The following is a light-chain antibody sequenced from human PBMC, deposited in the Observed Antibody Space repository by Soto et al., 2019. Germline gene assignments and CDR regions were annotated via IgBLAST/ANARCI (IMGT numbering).Light chain of an antibody. V-gene: IGLV1-51*01. CDR1: SSNIGSNF. CDR2: DND. Sequence: QSVLTQPPSVSAAPGQKVTISCSGSSSNIGSNFGALYQQLPGTAPKLLIYDNDKRPSGIPDRFSGSKSGTSATRGITGLQTGDEADYYCGTWDSSLSAVVFGGGTKLTVL. CDR3: GTWDSSLSAVV. J-gene: IGLJ2*01.